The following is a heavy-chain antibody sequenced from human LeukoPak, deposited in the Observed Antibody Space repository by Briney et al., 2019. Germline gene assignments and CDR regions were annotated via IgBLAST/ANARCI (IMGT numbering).Heavy chain of an antibody. V-gene: IGHV4-39*01. D-gene: IGHD3/OR15-3a*01. CDR1: GVSISSSNSY. CDR3: ARQTGSGLFILP. J-gene: IGHJ4*02. CDR2: IYYSGNT. Sequence: SETLSLTCTVSGVSISSSNSYWGWIRQPPGKGLEWIGSIYYSGNTYYNASLKSQVSISIDTSKNQFSLRLTTVTAADTAVYYCARQTGSGLFILPGGQGTLVTVSS.